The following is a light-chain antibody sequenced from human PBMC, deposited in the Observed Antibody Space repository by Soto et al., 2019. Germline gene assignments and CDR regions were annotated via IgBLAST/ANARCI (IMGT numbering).Light chain of an antibody. CDR1: SSDVGAYNF. V-gene: IGLV2-14*01. CDR3: SSYTTSSALVV. Sequence: QSVLTQPASVSGSPGQSITISCSGTSSDVGAYNFVSWYQQHPGKVPKLMIFEVSNRPSGVANRFSGSKSGNMASLTISGLQAEDEADYYCSSYTTSSALVVFGGGTKVTVL. CDR2: EVS. J-gene: IGLJ2*01.